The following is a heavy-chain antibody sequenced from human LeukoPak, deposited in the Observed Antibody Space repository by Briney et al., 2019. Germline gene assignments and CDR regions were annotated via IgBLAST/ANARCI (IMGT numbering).Heavy chain of an antibody. Sequence: GGSLRLSCAASGFTFSSNAMSWVRQAPGPGLEWVSGIYAGGGTTYYADSVKGRFTISRDDSKNTLYLQMNSLRAGDAAVYYFAAGPLAAICNYWGQGTLVTVSS. CDR2: IYAGGGTT. V-gene: IGHV3-23*01. CDR1: GFTFSSNA. D-gene: IGHD2-15*01. J-gene: IGHJ4*02. CDR3: AAGPLAAICNY.